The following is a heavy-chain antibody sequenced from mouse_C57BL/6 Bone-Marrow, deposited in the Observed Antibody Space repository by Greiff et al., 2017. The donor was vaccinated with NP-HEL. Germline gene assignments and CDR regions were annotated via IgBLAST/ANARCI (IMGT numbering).Heavy chain of an antibody. D-gene: IGHD1-1*01. CDR2: ILPGSGST. Sequence: VKLQESGAELMKPGASVKLSCKATGYTFTGYWIEWVKQRPGHGLEWIGEILPGSGSTNYNEKFKGKATFSADTSSNTAYMQLSSLTTEDSAIYYCARPYITTVVATGAMDYWGQGTSVTVSS. CDR3: ARPYITTVVATGAMDY. V-gene: IGHV1-9*01. J-gene: IGHJ4*01. CDR1: GYTFTGYW.